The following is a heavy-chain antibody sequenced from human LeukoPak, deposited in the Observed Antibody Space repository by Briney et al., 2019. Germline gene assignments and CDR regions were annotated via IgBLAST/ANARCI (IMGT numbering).Heavy chain of an antibody. Sequence: SETLSLTCTVSGGSISSGGYYWSWIRQHPGKGLEWIGYIYYSGSTYYNPSLKSRVTISVDTSKNQFSLKLSSVTAADTAVYYCARGPFRYCSSTSCYRMKISYNWFDPWGQGTLVTVSS. CDR1: GGSISSGGYY. D-gene: IGHD2-2*01. CDR2: IYYSGST. V-gene: IGHV4-31*03. CDR3: ARGPFRYCSSTSCYRMKISYNWFDP. J-gene: IGHJ5*02.